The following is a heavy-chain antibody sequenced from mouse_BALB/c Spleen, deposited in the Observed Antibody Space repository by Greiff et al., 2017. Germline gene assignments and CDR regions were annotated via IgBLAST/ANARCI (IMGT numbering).Heavy chain of an antibody. J-gene: IGHJ3*01. Sequence: EVHLVESGGGLVKPGGSLKLSCAASGFTFSSYAMSWVRQSPEKRLEWVAEISSGGSYTYYPDTVTGRFTISRDNAKNTLYLEMSSLRSEDTAMYYCARYTMITTAWFAYWGQGTLVTVSA. CDR2: ISSGGSYT. CDR1: GFTFSSYA. CDR3: ARYTMITTAWFAY. V-gene: IGHV5-9-4*01. D-gene: IGHD2-4*01.